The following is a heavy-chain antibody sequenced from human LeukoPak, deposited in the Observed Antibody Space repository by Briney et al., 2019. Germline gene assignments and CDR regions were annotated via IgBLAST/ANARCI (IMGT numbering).Heavy chain of an antibody. Sequence: GGSLRLSCAASGFTFSSYSMNWVRQAPGKGLEWVSSISSSSSYIYSADSVKGRFTISRDNAENSLYLQVISLRAEDTAVYYCARDRSYYGDAFDVWGQGTKVTVSS. J-gene: IGHJ3*01. CDR2: ISSSSSYI. V-gene: IGHV3-21*01. CDR1: GFTFSSYS. D-gene: IGHD1-26*01. CDR3: ARDRSYYGDAFDV.